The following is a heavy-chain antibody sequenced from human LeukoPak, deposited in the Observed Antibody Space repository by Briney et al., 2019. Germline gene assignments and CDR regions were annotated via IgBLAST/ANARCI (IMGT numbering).Heavy chain of an antibody. CDR3: ARDPTYFDWLPVY. CDR1: GFTFSSYS. CDR2: ISSSSSYI. D-gene: IGHD3-9*01. Sequence: PGGSLRLSCAASGFTFSSYSMNWVRQAPGKGLEWVSSISSSSSYIYYADSVKGRFTISRDNAKNSLYLQMNSLRAEDTAVYYCARDPTYFDWLPVYWGQGTRVTVSS. V-gene: IGHV3-21*01. J-gene: IGHJ4*02.